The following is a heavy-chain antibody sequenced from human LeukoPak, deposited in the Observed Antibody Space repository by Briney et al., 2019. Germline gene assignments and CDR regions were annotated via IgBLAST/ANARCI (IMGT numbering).Heavy chain of an antibody. CDR3: ARRDRVTMIVVGDASDI. CDR2: INTSGGST. Sequence: ASVKLSCTASGYTFTSYYMHWVREAPGQGLEWRGIINTSGGSTSDAQKSQGRVTMTRDMSTSTVYMELSSLRSEDTAVYYCARRDRVTMIVVGDASDIWGQGTMVTVSS. D-gene: IGHD3-22*01. V-gene: IGHV1-46*01. CDR1: GYTFTSYY. J-gene: IGHJ3*02.